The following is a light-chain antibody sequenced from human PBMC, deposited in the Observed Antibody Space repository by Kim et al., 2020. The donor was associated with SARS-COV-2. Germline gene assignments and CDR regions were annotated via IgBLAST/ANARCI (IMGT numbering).Light chain of an antibody. CDR2: QDS. CDR1: KLGDKY. Sequence: VSPGQAASITCSGDKLGDKYASWYQQKSGQSPVLVIHQDSKRPSGIPERFSGSNSGNTATLTISGTQAIDEADYYCQAWDSSTGVFGTGTKVTVL. J-gene: IGLJ1*01. CDR3: QAWDSSTGV. V-gene: IGLV3-1*01.